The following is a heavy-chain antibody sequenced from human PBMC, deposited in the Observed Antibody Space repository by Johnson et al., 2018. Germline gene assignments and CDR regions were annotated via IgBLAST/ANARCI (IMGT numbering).Heavy chain of an antibody. CDR3: AKDMQSGLAVADTSYFQH. CDR1: GFTFEDYA. Sequence: VQLVESGGGLVQPGRSLRLSCAASGFTFEDYAMHWVRQAPGKGLEWVSGISWNGGTIGFADSVKGRFTISRDNAKNYLYLQMNSLRPEDTALYYCAKDMQSGLAVADTSYFQHWGQGTLVTVSS. D-gene: IGHD6-19*01. CDR2: ISWNGGTI. J-gene: IGHJ1*01. V-gene: IGHV3-9*01.